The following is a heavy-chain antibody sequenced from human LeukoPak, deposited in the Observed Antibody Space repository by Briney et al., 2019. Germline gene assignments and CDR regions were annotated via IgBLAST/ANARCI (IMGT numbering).Heavy chain of an antibody. CDR3: ASGLGFCSSSDCTNLVKDYYYGMNV. CDR2: ITPIVDIA. V-gene: IGHV1-69*04. D-gene: IGHD2-2*01. J-gene: IGHJ6*02. CDR1: GGSFSNYA. Sequence: ASVKVSCKASGGSFSNYAFSWVRQAPGQGLEWMGRITPIVDIATYIQKFQGRVTITANKFTSTAYMELSSLTSEDTAVYYCASGLGFCSSSDCTNLVKDYYYGMNVWGQGTTVTVSS.